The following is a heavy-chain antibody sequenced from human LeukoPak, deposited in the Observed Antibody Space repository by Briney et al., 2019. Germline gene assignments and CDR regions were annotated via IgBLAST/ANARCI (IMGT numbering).Heavy chain of an antibody. CDR3: RAAADLNDY. CDR2: IRSKADSYTT. V-gene: IGHV3-73*01. J-gene: IGHJ4*02. CDR1: GFTFSGSA. Sequence: TGGSLRLSCAASGFTFSGSAMHWVRQASGKGLEWLGRIRSKADSYTTAYAASVKGRFIVSRDDSKNTAYLQMNSLKTEDTAVYYCRAAADLNDYWGQGTLVTVSS. D-gene: IGHD6-13*01.